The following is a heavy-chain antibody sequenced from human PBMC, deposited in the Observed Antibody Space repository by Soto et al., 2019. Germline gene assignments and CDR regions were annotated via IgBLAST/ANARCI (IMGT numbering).Heavy chain of an antibody. CDR3: AHSEGSSEFDY. V-gene: IGHV2-5*02. CDR1: GFSLSTSGVG. D-gene: IGHD6-6*01. CDR2: IYWDDDK. Sequence: QITLKESGPTLVKPTQTLTLTCTFSGFSLSTSGVGVGWIRQPPGKALEWLALIYWDDDKRYSPSLKSRLTIPXXTPKNQVVLTMTNMDPVDTATYYCAHSEGSSEFDYWGQGTLVTVSS. J-gene: IGHJ4*02.